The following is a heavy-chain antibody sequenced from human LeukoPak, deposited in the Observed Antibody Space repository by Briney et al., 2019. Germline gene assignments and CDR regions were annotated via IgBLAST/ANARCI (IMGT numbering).Heavy chain of an antibody. CDR2: ISGSGGST. Sequence: GGSLRLSCAASGFTFSSYAMSWVRQAPGKGLEWVSAISGSGGSTYYADSVKGRFTNSRDNSKNTLYLHMNSLRAEDTAVYYCAKKRLWFGESYYFDYWGQGTLVTVSS. V-gene: IGHV3-23*01. J-gene: IGHJ4*02. CDR1: GFTFSSYA. CDR3: AKKRLWFGESYYFDY. D-gene: IGHD3-10*01.